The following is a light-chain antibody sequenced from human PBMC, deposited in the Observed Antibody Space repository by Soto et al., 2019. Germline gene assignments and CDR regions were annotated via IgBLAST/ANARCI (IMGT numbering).Light chain of an antibody. CDR1: MRDVGAYNL. CDR2: EVR. V-gene: IGLV2-14*01. Sequence: QSALTQPASVSGSAGQSITISCSGTMRDVGAYNLVSWYQQHPGTAPKLIIYEVRNRPSGISSRFSGSRSGNTASLTISGLQPEDEGDYFCSSYADTNNYVFGTGIKVTVL. CDR3: SSYADTNNYV. J-gene: IGLJ1*01.